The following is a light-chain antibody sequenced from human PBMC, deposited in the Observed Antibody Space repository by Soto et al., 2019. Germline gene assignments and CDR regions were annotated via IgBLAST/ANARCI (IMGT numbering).Light chain of an antibody. J-gene: IGLJ1*01. Sequence: QSALTQPASVSGSPGQSIAISCTGTTSDVGAYNYVSWYQQHPGKAPKLMIYQVSNRPSGVYNRFSGSKSGNTASLTISGLQAEDEADYYCSSYTSSTTYVFGTGTKVTVL. CDR2: QVS. CDR1: TSDVGAYNY. V-gene: IGLV2-14*01. CDR3: SSYTSSTTYV.